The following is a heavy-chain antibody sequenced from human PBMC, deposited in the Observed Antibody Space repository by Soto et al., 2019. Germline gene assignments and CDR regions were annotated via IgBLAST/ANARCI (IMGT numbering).Heavy chain of an antibody. J-gene: IGHJ4*02. CDR2: LNTDGTTA. D-gene: IGHD5-12*01. CDR3: ARGAMATSTFDY. Sequence: LRLSCAASGFTFSRYWMHWVRQAPGKGLMWVSRLNTDGTTAAYADSVKGRFTISRDNAKNTLYLLMNSLRVEDTAVYYCARGAMATSTFDYWGQGALVTVSS. V-gene: IGHV3-74*01. CDR1: GFTFSRYW.